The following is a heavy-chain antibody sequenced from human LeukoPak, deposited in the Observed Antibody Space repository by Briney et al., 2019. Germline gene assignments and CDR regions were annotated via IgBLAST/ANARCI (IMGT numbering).Heavy chain of an antibody. J-gene: IGHJ6*03. Sequence: SETLSLTCTVSGGSISSYYWSWIRQPPGEGLEWIGYIYYSGSTNYNPSLKSRVTISVDTSKNQFSLKLSSVTAADTAVYYCARGLAPGWGYYHYYMDVWGKGTTVTISS. CDR1: GGSISSYY. CDR2: IYYSGST. V-gene: IGHV4-59*01. D-gene: IGHD6-19*01. CDR3: ARGLAPGWGYYHYYMDV.